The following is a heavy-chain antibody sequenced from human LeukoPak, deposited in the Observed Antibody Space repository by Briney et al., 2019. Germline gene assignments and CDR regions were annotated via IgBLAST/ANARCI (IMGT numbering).Heavy chain of an antibody. CDR2: IYYSGST. V-gene: IGHV4-59*01. Sequence: SETLSLTCSVSRGSISGYYWSWIRQPPGKGLEWIGYIYYSGSTNYNPSLKSRVTISVDTSKNQFSLKLSSVTAADTAVYYCARVGTYGSGSYLSWLDYWGQGTLVTVSS. J-gene: IGHJ4*02. CDR3: ARVGTYGSGSYLSWLDY. CDR1: RGSISGYY. D-gene: IGHD3-10*01.